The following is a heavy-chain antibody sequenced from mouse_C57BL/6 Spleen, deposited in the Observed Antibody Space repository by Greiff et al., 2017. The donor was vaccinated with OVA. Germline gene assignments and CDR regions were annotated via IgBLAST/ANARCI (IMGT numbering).Heavy chain of an antibody. J-gene: IGHJ4*01. CDR3: ARHLYAMDY. Sequence: QVQLQQPGAELVMPGASVKLSCKASGYTFTSYWMHWVKQRPGQGLEWIGEIDPSDSYTNYNQKFKGKSTLTVDKSSSTAYMQLSSLTSEVSAVYYCARHLYAMDYWGQGTSVTVSS. CDR2: IDPSDSYT. CDR1: GYTFTSYW. V-gene: IGHV1-69*01.